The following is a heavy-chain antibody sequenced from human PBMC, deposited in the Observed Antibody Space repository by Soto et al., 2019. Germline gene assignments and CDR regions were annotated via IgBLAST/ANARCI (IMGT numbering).Heavy chain of an antibody. CDR3: ARDGTEYYGEYYDY. CDR1: GFTFSDYY. CDR2: IGTRGNTK. Sequence: GGSLRLSCATSGFTFSDYYMSWIRQAPGKGLEWVSYIGTRGNTKYYADSVRGRFTISRDNAKNSLYLQMNSLRADDTAVYYCARDGTEYYGEYYDYWGQGNPVTVSS. D-gene: IGHD4-17*01. J-gene: IGHJ4*02. V-gene: IGHV3-11*01.